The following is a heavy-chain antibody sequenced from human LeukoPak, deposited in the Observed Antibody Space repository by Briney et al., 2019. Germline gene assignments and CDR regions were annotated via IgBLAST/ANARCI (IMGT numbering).Heavy chain of an antibody. CDR3: ARGLRYSRYFDY. D-gene: IGHD3-9*01. Sequence: PSETLSLTCTVSGGSISSSSYYWGWIRQPPGKGLEWIGYIYYIGNTNYNPSLKSRVTISVDTSKIQFSLKLRSVTAADTAVYYCARGLRYSRYFDYWGQGIPVTVSA. J-gene: IGHJ4*02. CDR2: IYYIGNT. CDR1: GGSISSSSYY. V-gene: IGHV4-61*05.